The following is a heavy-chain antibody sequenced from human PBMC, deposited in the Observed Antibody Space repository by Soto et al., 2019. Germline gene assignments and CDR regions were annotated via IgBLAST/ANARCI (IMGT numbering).Heavy chain of an antibody. CDR1: GNTFNGYY. Sequence: QVQLVQSGAEVKKPGASVKVSCKASGNTFNGYYIHWVRQAPGQGLEWMGWINPNNDGTTYGEKFQGRVTMTRDTSTSTAYMELSRLRSDDTAVYYCARDLGGSRDSWGQGTLVTVSS. D-gene: IGHD1-26*01. CDR3: ARDLGGSRDS. CDR2: INPNNDGT. V-gene: IGHV1-2*02. J-gene: IGHJ4*02.